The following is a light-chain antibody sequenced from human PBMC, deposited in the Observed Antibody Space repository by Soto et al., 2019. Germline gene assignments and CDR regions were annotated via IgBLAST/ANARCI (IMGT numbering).Light chain of an antibody. CDR3: QQYNNWPPLT. Sequence: DIQMTQSPSSLSASVGETITITCRASQSISSSLNWFQHSPGQPPKLLLFAASNLHAGVPPRFSGSGSGTSFSLTISSLQSEDFAVYYCQQYNNWPPLTFGGGTKVEIK. V-gene: IGKV1-NL1*01. CDR2: AAS. J-gene: IGKJ4*01. CDR1: QSISSS.